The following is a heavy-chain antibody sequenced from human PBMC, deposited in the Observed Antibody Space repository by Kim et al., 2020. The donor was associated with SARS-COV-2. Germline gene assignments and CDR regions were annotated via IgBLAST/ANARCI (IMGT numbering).Heavy chain of an antibody. D-gene: IGHD2-2*01. Sequence: SETLSLTCTVSGGSISSGSYYWSWIRQPAGKGLEWIGRIYTSGSTNYNPSLKSRVTISVDTSKNQFSLKLSSVTAADTAVYYCARGWVECSSTSCPFLYYYYGMDVWGQGTTVTVSS. CDR1: GGSISSGSYY. CDR2: IYTSGST. V-gene: IGHV4-61*02. CDR3: ARGWVECSSTSCPFLYYYYGMDV. J-gene: IGHJ6*02.